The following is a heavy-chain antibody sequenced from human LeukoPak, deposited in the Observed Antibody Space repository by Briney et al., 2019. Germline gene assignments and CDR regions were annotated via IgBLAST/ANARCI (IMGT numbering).Heavy chain of an antibody. V-gene: IGHV4-34*01. CDR1: GGSFSGYY. D-gene: IGHD3-22*01. Sequence: SETLSLTCAVYGGSFSGYYWSWIRQPPGKGLEWIGEINHSRSTNYNPSLKSRVTISVDTSKNQFSLKLSSVTAADTAVYYCARVRSNYYDSSGLDYWGQGTLVTVSS. J-gene: IGHJ4*02. CDR3: ARVRSNYYDSSGLDY. CDR2: INHSRST.